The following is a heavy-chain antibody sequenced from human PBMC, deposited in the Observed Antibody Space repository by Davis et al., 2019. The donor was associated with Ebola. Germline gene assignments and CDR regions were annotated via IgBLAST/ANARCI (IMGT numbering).Heavy chain of an antibody. CDR1: GFTFSDYY. D-gene: IGHD2-2*01. Sequence: GESLKISCAASGFTFSDYYMSWIRQAPGKGLEWVSYISSSSYTNYADSVKGRFTISRDNAKNSLYLQMNSLRAEDTAVYYCARFVGYCSSTSCLNWFDPWGQGTLVTVSS. CDR3: ARFVGYCSSTSCLNWFDP. V-gene: IGHV3-11*06. CDR2: ISSSSYT. J-gene: IGHJ5*02.